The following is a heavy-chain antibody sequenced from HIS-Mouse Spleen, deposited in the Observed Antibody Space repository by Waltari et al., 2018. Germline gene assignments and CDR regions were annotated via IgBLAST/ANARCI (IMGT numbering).Heavy chain of an antibody. CDR3: AREIPYSSSWYDWYFDL. D-gene: IGHD6-13*01. J-gene: IGHJ2*01. CDR1: GGSISSSSYY. V-gene: IGHV4-39*07. Sequence: QLQLQESGPGLVKPSETLSLTCTVSGGSISSSSYYWGWIRQPPGQGLEWIGSIYYSGRPCYTPSLKSRVTISVDTSKNQFSLKLSSVTAADTAVYYCAREIPYSSSWYDWYFDLWGRGTLVTVSS. CDR2: IYYSGRP.